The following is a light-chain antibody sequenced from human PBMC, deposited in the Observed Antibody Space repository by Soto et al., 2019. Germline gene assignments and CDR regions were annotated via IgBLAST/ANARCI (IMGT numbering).Light chain of an antibody. Sequence: DIVLTKPPASLSLSPGEGGTRSCRASQNLGTLYLAWFQQKSGQAPRLLIYSASRRATGIPDRFTGSGSGTDFTLTINRVEPEDFAVYFCQQYAGSPRTFGQGTKVDIK. J-gene: IGKJ1*01. CDR3: QQYAGSPRT. CDR2: SAS. V-gene: IGKV3-20*01. CDR1: QNLGTLY.